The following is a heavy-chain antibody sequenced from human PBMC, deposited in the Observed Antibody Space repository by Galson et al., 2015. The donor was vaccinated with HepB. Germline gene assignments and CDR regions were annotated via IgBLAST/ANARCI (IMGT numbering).Heavy chain of an antibody. D-gene: IGHD2-21*01. J-gene: IGHJ3*02. V-gene: IGHV1-18*01. Sequence: SVKVSCKASGYTFNKYGISWVRQAPGQGLEWMGWLSAYNGNTNYAQKFQGRVAMTTDTSTGTAYMELMSLRSDDTAVYSCARDSLCGGLCYPPGHDAFDIWGQGTTVIVSS. CDR1: GYTFNKYG. CDR2: LSAYNGNT. CDR3: ARDSLCGGLCYPPGHDAFDI.